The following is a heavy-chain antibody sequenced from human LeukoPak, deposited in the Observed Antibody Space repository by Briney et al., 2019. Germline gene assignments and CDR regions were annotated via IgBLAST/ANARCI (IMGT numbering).Heavy chain of an antibody. D-gene: IGHD7-27*01. Sequence: GGSLRLSCAASGFTFSSHAMHWVRQAPGKGLEWVAVISYDGSNKYYADSVKGRFTISRDNSKNTLYLQMNSLRAEDTAVYYCARDRSPLGNGFDYWGQGTLVTVSS. CDR3: ARDRSPLGNGFDY. CDR1: GFTFSSHA. V-gene: IGHV3-30-3*01. J-gene: IGHJ4*02. CDR2: ISYDGSNK.